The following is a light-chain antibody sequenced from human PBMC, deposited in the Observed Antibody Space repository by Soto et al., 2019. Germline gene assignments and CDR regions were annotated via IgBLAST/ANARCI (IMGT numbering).Light chain of an antibody. V-gene: IGLV2-14*01. CDR3: SSYTSSSIDYV. CDR1: SSDVGGYNY. J-gene: IGLJ1*01. CDR2: EVS. Sequence: QSALTQPASVSGSPGQSITISCTGTSSDVGGYNYVSWYQQHPGKAPKLMIYEVSNRPSGVSNRFSGSKSGNTASLTFSGLQAEDEADYYCSSYTSSSIDYVFGTGTKLNVL.